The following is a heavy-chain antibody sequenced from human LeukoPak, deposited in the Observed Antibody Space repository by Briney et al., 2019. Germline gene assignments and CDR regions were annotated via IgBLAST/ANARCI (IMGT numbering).Heavy chain of an antibody. J-gene: IGHJ1*01. CDR1: GGTFSSYA. CDR2: IIPIFGTA. V-gene: IGHV1-69*13. Sequence: PVKVSCKASGGTFSSYAISWVRQAPGQGLEWMGGIIPIFGTANYAQKFQGRVTITADESTSTAYMELSSLRSEDTAVYYCASPPITQVVTQYFQHWGQGTLVTVSS. D-gene: IGHD3-22*01. CDR3: ASPPITQVVTQYFQH.